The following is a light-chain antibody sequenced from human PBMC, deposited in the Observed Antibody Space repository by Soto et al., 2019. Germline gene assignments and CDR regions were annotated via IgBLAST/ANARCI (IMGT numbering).Light chain of an antibody. CDR3: QVRDSSNDHLV. CDR2: EVS. CDR1: SSDVGSYNL. J-gene: IGLJ3*02. Sequence: QSVLTQPASVSGSPGQSITISCIGTSSDVGSYNLVSWYQQHPGKAPKVLIYEVSERPSGVSNRFSGSKSGNTATLTITRVEAGDGADYYCQVRDSSNDHLVFGGGTKLTVL. V-gene: IGLV2-14*02.